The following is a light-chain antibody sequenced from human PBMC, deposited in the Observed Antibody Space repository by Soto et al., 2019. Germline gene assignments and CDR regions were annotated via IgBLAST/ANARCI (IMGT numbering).Light chain of an antibody. CDR3: CSLAGTSWV. CDR1: SSDVGGYDY. CDR2: DVF. Sequence: QSALTQPRSVSGSPGQSVTISCTGTSSDVGGYDYVSWYQQRPGEAPRLSIDDVFKRPLGVPDLVSGSKSGNTAFLTISGLQVEDEADSYCCSLAGTSWVFGGGAKLTVL. V-gene: IGLV2-11*02. J-gene: IGLJ3*02.